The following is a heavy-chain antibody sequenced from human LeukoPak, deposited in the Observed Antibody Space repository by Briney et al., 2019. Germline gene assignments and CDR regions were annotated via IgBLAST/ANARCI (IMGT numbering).Heavy chain of an antibody. CDR3: AKAVSSSWFFDY. D-gene: IGHD6-13*01. Sequence: GGSLRLSCAASGFTFSSYALSWIRQAPGKGLEWVSAISGSGGSTYYADSVKGRFSISRDNSKNTLYLQMNSLRAEDTAVYYCAKAVSSSWFFDYWGQGTLVTVSS. CDR1: GFTFSSYA. V-gene: IGHV3-23*01. CDR2: ISGSGGST. J-gene: IGHJ4*02.